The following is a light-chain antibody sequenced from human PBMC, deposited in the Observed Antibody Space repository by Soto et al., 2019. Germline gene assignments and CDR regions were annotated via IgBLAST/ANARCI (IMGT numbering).Light chain of an antibody. Sequence: QSVLTQPASVSGSPGQSITVSCTGTSSDIGAYNYVSWYQQHPGKAPKLIIYNVSNRPSGVSNRFSGSKSGNTASLTISGLQAEDEADYFCSSYTNSSTLFGGGTKVTVL. V-gene: IGLV2-14*01. J-gene: IGLJ2*01. CDR2: NVS. CDR3: SSYTNSSTL. CDR1: SSDIGAYNY.